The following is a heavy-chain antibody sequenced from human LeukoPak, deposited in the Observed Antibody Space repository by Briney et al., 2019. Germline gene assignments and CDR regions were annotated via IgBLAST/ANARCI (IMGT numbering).Heavy chain of an antibody. Sequence: TGGSLRLSCAASGFTVSSNYMSWVRQAPGKGLEWVSVIYSGGSTYYADSVKGRFTISRDSSKNTLYLQMNSLRAEDTAIYYCARDRVYYGLDYWGQGTLVTVSS. V-gene: IGHV3-53*01. CDR3: ARDRVYYGLDY. D-gene: IGHD3-10*01. J-gene: IGHJ4*02. CDR2: IYSGGST. CDR1: GFTVSSNY.